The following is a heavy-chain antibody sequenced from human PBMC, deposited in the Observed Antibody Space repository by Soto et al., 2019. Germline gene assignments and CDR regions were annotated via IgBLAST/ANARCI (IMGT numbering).Heavy chain of an antibody. CDR1: GGSISSGGYY. CDR2: IYYSGST. V-gene: IGHV4-31*03. J-gene: IGHJ4*02. D-gene: IGHD3-16*02. CDR3: AGDRPTFGGVMVAPWEFEY. Sequence: SETLSLTCTVSGGSISSGGYYWSWIRQHPGKGLEWIGYIYYSGSTYYNPSLKSRVTISVDTSKNQFSLKLSSVTAADTAVYYCAGDRPTFGGVMVAPWEFEYSRQGT.